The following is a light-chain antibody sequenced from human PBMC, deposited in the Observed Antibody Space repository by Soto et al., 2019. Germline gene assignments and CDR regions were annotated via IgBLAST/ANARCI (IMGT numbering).Light chain of an antibody. V-gene: IGLV2-14*01. Sequence: QSVLTQPPSVSAAPGQKVTISCSGSSSNIGNNYVSWYQQHPGKAPKLIIYEVSYRPSGISNRFSGSKSGNTASLTISGLQAEDEADYYCSSYKSSTNYVFGTGTKVTV. J-gene: IGLJ1*01. CDR3: SSYKSSTNYV. CDR2: EVS. CDR1: SSNIGNNY.